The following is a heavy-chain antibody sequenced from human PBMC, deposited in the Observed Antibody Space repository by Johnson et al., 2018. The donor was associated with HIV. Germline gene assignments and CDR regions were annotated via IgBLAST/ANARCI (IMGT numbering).Heavy chain of an antibody. CDR2: ISYDGINK. V-gene: IGHV3-30*03. D-gene: IGHD5-24*01. CDR3: ARDHSRDEAFDI. Sequence: QVLLVESGGGVVRPGGSLRLSCAASGLTFEDYGMSWVRQAPGKGLEWVTIISYDGINKYYADSVKGRFTISRDNSKDTLYLQMHSLRAEDTAVYYCARDHSRDEAFDIWGQGTMVTVSS. CDR1: GLTFEDYG. J-gene: IGHJ3*02.